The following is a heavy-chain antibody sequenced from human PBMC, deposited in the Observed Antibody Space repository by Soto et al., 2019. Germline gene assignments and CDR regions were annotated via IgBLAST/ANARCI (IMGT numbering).Heavy chain of an antibody. D-gene: IGHD6-19*01. CDR1: GYTFTSYG. CDR2: ISAYNGNT. V-gene: IGHV1-18*04. CDR3: ARDQYSSRWPQAFDY. J-gene: IGHJ4*02. Sequence: QVQLVQSGAEVKKPGASVKVSCKASGYTFTSYGISWVRQAPGQGLEWMGWISAYNGNTNYAQKLQGRVTMTTDTSTSTDYMELRSLRSDDTAVYYCARDQYSSRWPQAFDYWGQGTLVTVSS.